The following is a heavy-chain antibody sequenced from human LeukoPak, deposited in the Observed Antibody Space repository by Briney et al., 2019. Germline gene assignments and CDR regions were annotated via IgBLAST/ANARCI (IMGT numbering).Heavy chain of an antibody. CDR1: GFTFSSYG. CDR3: AKDQRRGISSFDS. J-gene: IGHJ4*02. D-gene: IGHD2/OR15-2a*01. V-gene: IGHV3-30*18. CDR2: ISYHGSNK. Sequence: GGSLRLSCAASGFTFSSYGMHWVRQAPGKGLDWVAVISYHGSNKYYADSVKGRFTISRDNFNNTVFLQMDSLRPDDTAMYYCAKDQRRGISSFDSWGQGVLVAVSS.